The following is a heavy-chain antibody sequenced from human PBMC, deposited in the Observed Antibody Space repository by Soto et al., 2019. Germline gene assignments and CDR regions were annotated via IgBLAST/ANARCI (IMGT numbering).Heavy chain of an antibody. CDR3: ATQTLGYCSGGSCYSGDY. D-gene: IGHD2-15*01. V-gene: IGHV4-39*01. CDR2: IYYSGST. J-gene: IGHJ4*02. CDR1: GGSISSSSYY. Sequence: PSETLSLTCTVSGGSISSSSYYWGWIRRPPGKGLEWIGSIYYSGSTYYNPSLKSRVTISVDTSKNQFSLKLSSVTAADTAVYYCATQTLGYCSGGSCYSGDYWGQGTLVTVSS.